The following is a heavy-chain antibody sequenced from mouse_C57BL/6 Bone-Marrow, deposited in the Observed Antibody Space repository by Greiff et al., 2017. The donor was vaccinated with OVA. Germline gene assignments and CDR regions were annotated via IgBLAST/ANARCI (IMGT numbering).Heavy chain of an antibody. CDR1: GFNIKDDY. CDR2: IDPENGDT. D-gene: IGHD2-12*01. Sequence: VQLTESGAELVRPGASVKLSCTASGFNIKDDYMHWVKQRPEQGLEWIGWIDPENGDTEYASKFQGKATITADTSSNTAYLQLSSLTSEDTAVYYCTTYAYFDYWGQGTTLTVSS. CDR3: TTYAYFDY. V-gene: IGHV14-4*01. J-gene: IGHJ2*01.